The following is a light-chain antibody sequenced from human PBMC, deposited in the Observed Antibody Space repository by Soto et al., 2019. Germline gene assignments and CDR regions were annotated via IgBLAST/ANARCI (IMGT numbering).Light chain of an antibody. V-gene: IGKV3D-20*02. CDR1: QSVDSTY. CDR3: QQRNSWPRT. J-gene: IGKJ4*02. CDR2: ATS. Sequence: EIVLTQSPGTLSLSPGERATLSCRASQSVDSTYLAWYQQKPAQSPSLLIYATSTRAAGIPARFSGSGSGTDFTLTITSLEPEDVATYYCQQRNSWPRTFGGGTKVDI.